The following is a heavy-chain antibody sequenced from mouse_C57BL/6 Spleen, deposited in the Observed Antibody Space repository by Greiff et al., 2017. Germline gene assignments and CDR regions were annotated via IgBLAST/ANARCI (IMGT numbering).Heavy chain of an antibody. CDR1: GYTFTSYW. V-gene: IGHV1-69*01. D-gene: IGHD3-2*02. Sequence: QVQLQQPGAELVMPGASVKLSCKASGYTFTSYWMHWVKQRPGQSLEWIGEIDPSDSYTNYNQKFKGKSTLTVDKSSSPAYMQLSSLTSEDSAVYYSARWGQLRLPMVYWGQGTSVTVSS. J-gene: IGHJ4*01. CDR3: ARWGQLRLPMVY. CDR2: IDPSDSYT.